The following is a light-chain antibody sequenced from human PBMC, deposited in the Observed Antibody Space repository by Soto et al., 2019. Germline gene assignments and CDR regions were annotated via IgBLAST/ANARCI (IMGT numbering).Light chain of an antibody. Sequence: EIEMTQSPATLSLSLGERATLTCRASQRVGKYLVWYQQKPGQAPRLLIYDASNRATGIPARFSGSGSGTDFSLTISSLEPEDVAVYYCHQRCNRHPWTFGQGTKVDNK. CDR3: HQRCNRHPWT. J-gene: IGKJ1*01. CDR1: QRVGKY. CDR2: DAS. V-gene: IGKV3-11*01.